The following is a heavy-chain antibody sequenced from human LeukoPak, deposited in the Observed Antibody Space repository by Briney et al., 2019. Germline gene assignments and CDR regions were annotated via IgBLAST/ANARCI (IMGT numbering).Heavy chain of an antibody. CDR3: ARNRDYYDSSGLFDY. Sequence: ASVKVSCKASGYTFTSYAMHWVRQAPGQRLEWMGWINPNSGGTNYAQKFQGWVTMTRDTSISTAYMELSRLRSDDTAVYYCARNRDYYDSSGLFDYWGQGTLVTVSS. CDR1: GYTFTSYA. CDR2: INPNSGGT. V-gene: IGHV1-2*04. J-gene: IGHJ4*02. D-gene: IGHD3-22*01.